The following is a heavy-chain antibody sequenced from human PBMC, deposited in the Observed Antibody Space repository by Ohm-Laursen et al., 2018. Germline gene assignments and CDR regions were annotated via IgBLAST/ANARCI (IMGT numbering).Heavy chain of an antibody. CDR1: GFRFDDYA. Sequence: SLRLSCAASGFRFDDYAMHWVRQAPGKGLEWVAVIWYDGSNKYYADSVKGRLTISRDNSKNTLYLQMNSLRAEDTAVYYCARGGSDWAFDYWGQGTLVTASS. V-gene: IGHV3-33*08. CDR2: IWYDGSNK. CDR3: ARGGSDWAFDY. J-gene: IGHJ4*02. D-gene: IGHD6-19*01.